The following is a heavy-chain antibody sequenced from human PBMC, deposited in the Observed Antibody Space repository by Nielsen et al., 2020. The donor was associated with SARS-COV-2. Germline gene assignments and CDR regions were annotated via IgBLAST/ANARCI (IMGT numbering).Heavy chain of an antibody. J-gene: IGHJ6*02. Sequence: GGSLRLSCAASGFTFSSYGMHWVRQAPGKGLEWVAVISYDGSNKYYADSVKGRFTISRDNSKNTLYLQMNSLRAEDTAVYYCAKVLGGERYNWNVLPYYYGMDVWGQGTTVTVSS. CDR2: ISYDGSNK. CDR1: GFTFSSYG. CDR3: AKVLGGERYNWNVLPYYYGMDV. V-gene: IGHV3-30*18. D-gene: IGHD1-20*01.